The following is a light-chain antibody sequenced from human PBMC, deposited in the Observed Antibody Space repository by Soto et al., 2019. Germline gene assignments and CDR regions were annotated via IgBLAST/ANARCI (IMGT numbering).Light chain of an antibody. CDR3: QQYNSYLWT. CDR1: QSISSW. J-gene: IGKJ1*01. CDR2: DAS. V-gene: IGKV1-5*01. Sequence: DIQMTQSPSTRSESLGDRVPLTCRASQSISSWLAWYQQKPGKAPKLLIYDASSLESGVPSRSSGSGSRTELTLTISSLQPDDFATYYCQQYNSYLWTFGQGTKVDI.